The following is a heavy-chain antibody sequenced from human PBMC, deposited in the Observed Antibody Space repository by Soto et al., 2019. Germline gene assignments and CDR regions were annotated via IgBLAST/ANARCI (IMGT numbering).Heavy chain of an antibody. CDR2: INSDGRST. Sequence: EVQLVESGGGLVQPGGSLRLSCAASGFTFSSYWMHWVRQAPGKGLLWVSRINSDGRSTRYADSMKGRFTISRDNATNTLDRKRYSVGAEDTAVYFCARDDRDIVVVPAATYAFDIWCQGTMVTVSS. J-gene: IGHJ3*02. D-gene: IGHD2-2*01. V-gene: IGHV3-74*01. CDR3: ARDDRDIVVVPAATYAFDI. CDR1: GFTFSSYW.